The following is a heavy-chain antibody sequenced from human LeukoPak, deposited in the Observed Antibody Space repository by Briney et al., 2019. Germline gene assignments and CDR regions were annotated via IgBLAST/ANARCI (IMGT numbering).Heavy chain of an antibody. CDR3: ARDLEWIFDP. D-gene: IGHD3-3*01. CDR2: IVPIFGTA. V-gene: IGHV1-69*13. Sequence: SVKISCKASGGTFSSYAISWVRQAPGQGLEWMGGIVPIFGTANYAQKFQGRVTITADESTSTAYMELSSLRSEDTAVYYCARDLEWIFDPWGQGTLVTVSS. J-gene: IGHJ5*02. CDR1: GGTFSSYA.